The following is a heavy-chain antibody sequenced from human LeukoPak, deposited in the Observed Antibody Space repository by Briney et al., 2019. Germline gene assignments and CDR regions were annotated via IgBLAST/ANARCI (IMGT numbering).Heavy chain of an antibody. D-gene: IGHD6-13*01. CDR3: ARAALPRRSSWSSLDY. V-gene: IGHV1-2*04. Sequence: ASVKVSCKASGYTFTGYYMHWVRQAPGQGLEWMGWINPNSGGTNYAQKFQGWVTMTRDTSISTAYMELSRLRSEDTAVYYCARAALPRRSSWSSLDYWGQGTLVTVSS. CDR1: GYTFTGYY. J-gene: IGHJ4*02. CDR2: INPNSGGT.